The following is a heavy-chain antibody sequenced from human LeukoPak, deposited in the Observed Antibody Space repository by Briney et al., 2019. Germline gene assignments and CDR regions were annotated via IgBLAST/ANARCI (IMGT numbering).Heavy chain of an antibody. Sequence: PGGSLRLSCAASGFTFSSYGMHWVRQAPGKGLEWVAFIRYDGSNKYYADSVKGRFTISRDNSKNTLYLQMNSLRAEDTAVYYCARADDDAFDIWGQGTMVTVSS. V-gene: IGHV3-30*02. CDR2: IRYDGSNK. J-gene: IGHJ3*02. CDR3: ARADDDAFDI. CDR1: GFTFSSYG.